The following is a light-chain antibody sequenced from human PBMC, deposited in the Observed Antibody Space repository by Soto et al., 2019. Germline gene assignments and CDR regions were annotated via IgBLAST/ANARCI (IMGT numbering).Light chain of an antibody. J-gene: IGKJ2*01. CDR1: QSVSNY. CDR3: QHRSNWPPYT. CDR2: DAS. V-gene: IGKV3-11*01. Sequence: EIVLTQSPATLSLSPGERATLSCRASQSVSNYLAWYQQKPGQAPRLLIYDASNRATGIPARFSGSGSGTDFTLTISSLETEDFAVYYCQHRSNWPPYTFGQGTKLEIK.